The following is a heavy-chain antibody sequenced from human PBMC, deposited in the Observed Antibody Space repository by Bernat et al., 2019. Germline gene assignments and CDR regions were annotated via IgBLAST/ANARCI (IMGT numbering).Heavy chain of an antibody. CDR1: GFTFSSYS. Sequence: EVQLVESGGGLVKPGGSLRLSCAASGFTFSSYSMNWVRQAPGKGLEWVSSISSSSSYIYYADSVKGRFTISRDNAKNSLYLQMNSLRAEDTAVYYCARDHACSGGSCYSDYFDYWGQGTLVTVSS. CDR3: ARDHACSGGSCYSDYFDY. D-gene: IGHD2-15*01. J-gene: IGHJ4*02. V-gene: IGHV3-21*01. CDR2: ISSSSSYI.